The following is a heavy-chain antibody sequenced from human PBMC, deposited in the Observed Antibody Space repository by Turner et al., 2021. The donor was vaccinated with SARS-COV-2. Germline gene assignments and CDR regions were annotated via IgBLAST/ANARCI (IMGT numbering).Heavy chain of an antibody. Sequence: QLQLPESGPGLVKPSETLSLTCSVSGGTISSSSYYWCWIRQPPGKGPEWIGSVYYIGNTYYNPSLDSRVTISVDTSNNQFSLKLNSVTAADTAVYYCARVKSTVTTYYYYYMDVWGKGTTVTVSS. CDR2: VYYIGNT. CDR3: ARVKSTVTTYYYYYMDV. V-gene: IGHV4-39*01. D-gene: IGHD4-4*01. J-gene: IGHJ6*03. CDR1: GGTISSSSYY.